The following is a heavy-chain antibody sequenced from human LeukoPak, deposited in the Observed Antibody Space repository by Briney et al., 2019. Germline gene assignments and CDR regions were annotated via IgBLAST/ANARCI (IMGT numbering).Heavy chain of an antibody. CDR2: MNPGSGDT. J-gene: IGHJ6*03. V-gene: IGHV1-8*02. CDR3: ARSRRGYYMDV. CDR1: RYTFSNFD. Sequence: SVKASCKASRYTFSNFDVNWVRQASGQGREWMAWMNPGSGDTGYEGKFQARLTMSSNTSITTASMELSSLTSEDTAVYYCARSRRGYYMDVWGKGTTVIVSS.